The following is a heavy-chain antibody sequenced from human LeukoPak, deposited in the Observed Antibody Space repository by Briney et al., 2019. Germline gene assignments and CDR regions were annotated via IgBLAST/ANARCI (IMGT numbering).Heavy chain of an antibody. Sequence: SETLSLTCAVYGGSFSGYYWGWIRQPPGKGLEWIGEINHSGSTNYNPSLKSRVTISVDTSKNQFSLKLNSVTAADTAVYYCARKRNVVPAAIGYFDYWGQGTLVTVSS. CDR1: GGSFSGYY. CDR2: INHSGST. J-gene: IGHJ4*02. V-gene: IGHV4-34*01. D-gene: IGHD2-2*02. CDR3: ARKRNVVPAAIGYFDY.